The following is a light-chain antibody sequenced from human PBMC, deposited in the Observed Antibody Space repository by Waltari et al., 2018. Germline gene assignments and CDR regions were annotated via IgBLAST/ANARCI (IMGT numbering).Light chain of an antibody. J-gene: IGLJ2*01. Sequence: SYVLTQPPSVSVAPGETARITCGGNNIGSKSVHWNQQEPGRAPILVIYYNNDRPSGIPERFSGSNSGNTATLTISRVDAGDEADYYCQVWDSDSDHVVFGGGTKLAVL. V-gene: IGLV3-21*01. CDR1: NIGSKS. CDR3: QVWDSDSDHVV. CDR2: YNN.